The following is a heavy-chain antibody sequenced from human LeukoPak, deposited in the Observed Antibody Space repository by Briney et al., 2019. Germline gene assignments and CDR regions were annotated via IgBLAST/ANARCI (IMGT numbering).Heavy chain of an antibody. CDR2: INPNSGGT. J-gene: IGHJ4*02. CDR1: GYTFTGYY. V-gene: IGHV1-2*02. Sequence: ASVKVSCKASGYTFTGYYMHWVRQAPGQGLERMGWINPNSGGTNYAQKFQGRVTMTRDTSISTAYMELSRLRSDDTAVYYCARVRRRDQLLPDYWGQGTLVTVSS. CDR3: ARVRRRDQLLPDY. D-gene: IGHD2-2*01.